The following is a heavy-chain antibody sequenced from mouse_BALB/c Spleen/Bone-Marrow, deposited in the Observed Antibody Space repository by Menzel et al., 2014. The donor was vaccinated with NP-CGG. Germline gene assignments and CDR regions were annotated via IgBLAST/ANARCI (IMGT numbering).Heavy chain of an antibody. CDR2: ILPGSGST. J-gene: IGHJ4*01. CDR1: GYTFSSYW. CDR3: AGRVGRDYAMDY. Sequence: VKLQESGAELMKPGASVKISCKATGYTFSSYWIEWVKQRPGHGLEWIGEILPGSGSTNYNEKFKGKATFTADTSSNTAYMQLSSLTSEDSAVYYCAGRVGRDYAMDYWGQGTSVTVSS. D-gene: IGHD4-1*01. V-gene: IGHV1-9*01.